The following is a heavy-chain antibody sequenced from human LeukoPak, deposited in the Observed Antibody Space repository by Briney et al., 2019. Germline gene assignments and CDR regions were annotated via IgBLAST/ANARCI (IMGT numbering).Heavy chain of an antibody. V-gene: IGHV3-21*01. CDR1: GFTFSSYS. J-gene: IGHJ3*02. D-gene: IGHD1-26*01. CDR2: IISSYI. Sequence: PGGSLRLSCAASGFTFSSYSMNWVRQAPGKGLEWVSSIISSYIYYADSVKGRFTISRDSAKNSLYLQMNSLRAEDTAVYYCARGVGANTDDFDIWGQGTMVTVSS. CDR3: ARGVGANTDDFDI.